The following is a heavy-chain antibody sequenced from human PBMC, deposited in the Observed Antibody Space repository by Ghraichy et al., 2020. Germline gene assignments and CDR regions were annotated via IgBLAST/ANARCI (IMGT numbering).Heavy chain of an antibody. CDR3: ARRGSAAYPFDY. CDR1: GGSISGFY. CDR2: VYYSGST. Sequence: SETLSLTCTVSGGSISGFYWSWIWQPPGKGLEWIGYVYYSGSTSYNPSLKSRVTISVDTSKNQFSLKLSSVTAADTAVYYCARRGSAAYPFDYWGQGTLVTVSS. V-gene: IGHV4-59*01. D-gene: IGHD2-15*01. J-gene: IGHJ4*02.